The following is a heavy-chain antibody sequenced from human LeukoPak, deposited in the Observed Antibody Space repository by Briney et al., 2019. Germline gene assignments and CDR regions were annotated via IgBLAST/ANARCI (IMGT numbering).Heavy chain of an antibody. CDR3: AKDMGRITITVPKDAFDI. Sequence: GGSLSLSCTVSGFTFSSYGMCWVRQTPGKELEWVSAIRGSGGSTYYADSVKGRFTISRDNSRNTLYLQMSSLGAEDTGVYYCAKDMGRITITVPKDAFDIWGQGTMVTVSS. CDR1: GFTFSSYG. D-gene: IGHD1-14*01. CDR2: IRGSGGST. V-gene: IGHV3-23*01. J-gene: IGHJ3*02.